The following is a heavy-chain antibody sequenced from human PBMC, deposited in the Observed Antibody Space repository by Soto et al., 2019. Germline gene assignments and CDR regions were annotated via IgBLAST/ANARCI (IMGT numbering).Heavy chain of an antibody. CDR3: ARERSVGYCITTTCPKPFYYYAMDV. V-gene: IGHV1-69*13. J-gene: IGHJ6*02. D-gene: IGHD2-2*01. Sequence: EASVKVSCKPSVGTFTNYALSWVRQAPGQGLEWMGGIIPIFGTPDYAQNFQGRVTITADESTRTASMELSSLRSDDTAVYYCARERSVGYCITTTCPKPFYYYAMDVWGQGTTVTVSS. CDR1: VGTFTNYA. CDR2: IIPIFGTP.